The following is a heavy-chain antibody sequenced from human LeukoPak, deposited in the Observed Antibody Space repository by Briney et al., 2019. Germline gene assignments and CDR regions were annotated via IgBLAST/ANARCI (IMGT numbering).Heavy chain of an antibody. CDR2: ISGSGDGT. J-gene: IGHJ5*02. CDR3: ANKPAGFDP. V-gene: IGHV3-23*01. CDR1: GFTFSSDA. D-gene: IGHD1-14*01. Sequence: PGGSLRLSCTSSGFTFSSDAMTWVRQAPGKGLEWASSISGSGDGTYYADSVRGRFTISRDNSKNTLYLQMNSLRAEDTAVYYCANKPAGFDPWGQGTLVTVSS.